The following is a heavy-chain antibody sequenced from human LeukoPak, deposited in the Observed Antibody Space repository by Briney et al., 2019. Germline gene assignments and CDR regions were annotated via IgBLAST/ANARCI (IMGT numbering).Heavy chain of an antibody. J-gene: IGHJ4*02. Sequence: PGGSLRLSCAASRFTFSGSAMHWVRQASGKGLEWVGRIRSKANSYATAYAASVKGRFTISRDDSKNTAYLQMNSLKTEDTAVYYCTRRHYYDSSGYLDYWGQGTLVTVSS. D-gene: IGHD3-22*01. CDR1: RFTFSGSA. CDR3: TRRHYYDSSGYLDY. V-gene: IGHV3-73*01. CDR2: IRSKANSYAT.